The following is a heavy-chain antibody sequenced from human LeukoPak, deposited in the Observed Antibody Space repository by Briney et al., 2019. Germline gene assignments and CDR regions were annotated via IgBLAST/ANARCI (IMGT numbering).Heavy chain of an antibody. CDR3: AREVGSTNLGYYYYMDV. CDR2: IYYSGST. Sequence: SETLSLTCTVSGGSISSYYWSWIRQPPGKGLEWIGYIYYSGSTNYNPSLKSRVTISVDTSKNQFSLKLSSVTAADTAVYYCAREVGSTNLGYYYYMDVWGKGNPGHRLL. D-gene: IGHD2-2*01. V-gene: IGHV4-59*01. J-gene: IGHJ6*03. CDR1: GGSISSYY.